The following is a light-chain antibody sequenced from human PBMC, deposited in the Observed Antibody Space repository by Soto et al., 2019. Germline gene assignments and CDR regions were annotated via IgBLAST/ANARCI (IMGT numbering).Light chain of an antibody. J-gene: IGKJ2*01. CDR2: GAS. Sequence: EIVMTQSPATLSVSPGERATLSCRASQNIKNNLAWYQQKPGQAPRLLIYGASTRATGIPARFSGSGSGTEFTLAISSLQSEDFAVYYCEQYNNWPPYTFGQGTKLEIK. CDR1: QNIKNN. V-gene: IGKV3-15*01. CDR3: EQYNNWPPYT.